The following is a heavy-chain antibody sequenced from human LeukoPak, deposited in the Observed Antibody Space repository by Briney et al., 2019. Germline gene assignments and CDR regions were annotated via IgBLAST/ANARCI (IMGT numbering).Heavy chain of an antibody. V-gene: IGHV4-34*01. Sequence: PSETLSLTCTVSGGSISSYYWSWIRQPPGKGLEWIGEINHSGSTNYNPSLKSRVTISVDTSKNQFSLKLSSVTAADTAVYYCARGYYDFWSGYFPLDPWGQGTLVTVSS. J-gene: IGHJ5*02. CDR1: GGSISSYY. CDR2: INHSGST. CDR3: ARGYYDFWSGYFPLDP. D-gene: IGHD3-3*01.